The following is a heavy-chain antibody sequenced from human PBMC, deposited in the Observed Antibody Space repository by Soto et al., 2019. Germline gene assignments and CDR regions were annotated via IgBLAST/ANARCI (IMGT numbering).Heavy chain of an antibody. D-gene: IGHD3-16*01. V-gene: IGHV3-30*18. CDR2: LSYDGSEK. J-gene: IGHJ4*02. CDR1: GFNFKNYG. Sequence: XGSLRLSCVVSGFNFKNYGMHWVRQAPGKGLEWLSVLSYDGSEKDYAASVKGRFTISRNNSKNTLYLQMNSLRIEDTALYYCAKFPRGNYEPNWGQGPPVTVSS. CDR3: AKFPRGNYEPN.